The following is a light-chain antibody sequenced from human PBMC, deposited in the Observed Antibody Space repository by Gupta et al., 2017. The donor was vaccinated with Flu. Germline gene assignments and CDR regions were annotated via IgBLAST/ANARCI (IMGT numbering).Light chain of an antibody. CDR3: QQYGFHL. V-gene: IGKV3-20*01. CDR2: GAY. J-gene: IGKJ4*01. Sequence: VWQQQKPGQPPRILLYGAYSRDTGIPDRFSASGSGTDFTLTSPRLETEDFDVYYCQQYGFHLFGGGTKVEIK.